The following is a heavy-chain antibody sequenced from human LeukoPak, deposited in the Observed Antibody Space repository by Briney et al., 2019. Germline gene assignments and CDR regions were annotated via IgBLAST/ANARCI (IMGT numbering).Heavy chain of an antibody. V-gene: IGHV3-48*04. CDR2: ISASPNTI. D-gene: IGHD3-10*01. J-gene: IGHJ3*01. CDR1: GITLSNYG. CDR3: TRLRSSGAFDF. Sequence: GGSLRLSCAVSGITLSNYGMNWVRQAPGKGLEWVSYISASPNTIYYADSVKGRFTISRDNAKNSLYLQMNSLRAEDTAVYYCTRLRSSGAFDFSGQGTMVTVSS.